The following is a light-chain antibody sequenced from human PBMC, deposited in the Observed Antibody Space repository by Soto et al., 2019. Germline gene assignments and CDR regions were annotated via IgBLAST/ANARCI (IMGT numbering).Light chain of an antibody. CDR1: ENVRTF. Sequence: EVVLTQSPATLSLSPGERATLSCRASENVRTFVDWYQQKPGQAPRLLMFGASNRATGIPARFSGSGPGTDFTLTISNLEPEDFAVYYCQQHSHWPPWTFGQGTKVDIK. J-gene: IGKJ1*01. CDR2: GAS. V-gene: IGKV3-11*01. CDR3: QQHSHWPPWT.